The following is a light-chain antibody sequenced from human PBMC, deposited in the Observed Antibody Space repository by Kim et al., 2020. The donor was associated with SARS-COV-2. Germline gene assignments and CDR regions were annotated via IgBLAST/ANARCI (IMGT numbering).Light chain of an antibody. V-gene: IGKV1-39*01. CDR1: QSISYY. CDR3: QKSNSLPSA. CDR2: DAA. J-gene: IGKJ2*01. Sequence: DIQMTQSPSSLSASIGDRVTITCRASQSISYYLNWYQQKPGKAPNPLIYDAASLQSGVPSRFRGSGSGTDFTLTISSLQPEDFATYSCQKSNSLPSAFGQGTKLEI.